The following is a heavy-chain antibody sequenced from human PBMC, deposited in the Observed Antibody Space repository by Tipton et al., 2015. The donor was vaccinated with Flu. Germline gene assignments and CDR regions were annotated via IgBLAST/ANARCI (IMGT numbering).Heavy chain of an antibody. Sequence: PGLVKPSETLSLTCSVSGGSINSKHHHWAWIRQPPGKGLEWIGTMLYSGSTYYKPSLRSRVTIEVDTSKNQFSLSLRSVTAADTAVYYCARGPAFYCSSSSCFWNLGDYYYYYGMDVWGQGTTVTVSS. J-gene: IGHJ6*02. CDR2: MLYSGST. CDR1: GGSINSKHHH. V-gene: IGHV4-39*07. CDR3: ARGPAFYCSSSSCFWNLGDYYYYYGMDV. D-gene: IGHD2-15*01.